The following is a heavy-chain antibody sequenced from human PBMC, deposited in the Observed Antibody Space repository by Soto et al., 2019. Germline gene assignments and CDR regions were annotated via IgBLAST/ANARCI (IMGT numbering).Heavy chain of an antibody. Sequence: QVQLLQAEAEVKKPGSSVRVSCKTSGGTVRSYSLSWLRQAPGQGLARVGGFLPLRQTPKYAQTLQGRVTISVDRSTITGHMDLKRLTSEDTAVYYCASPICGVRFLEWFRFDGWGHGTLVPVS. J-gene: IGHJ5*01. CDR1: GGTVRSYS. V-gene: IGHV1-69*06. D-gene: IGHD3-3*01. CDR2: FLPLRQTP. CDR3: ASPICGVRFLEWFRFDG.